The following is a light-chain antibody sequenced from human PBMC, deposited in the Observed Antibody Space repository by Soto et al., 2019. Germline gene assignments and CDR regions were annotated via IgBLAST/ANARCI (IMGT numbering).Light chain of an antibody. J-gene: IGKJ1*01. CDR2: ATS. V-gene: IGKV3-11*01. CDR3: QQRSDYRWT. Sequence: VLTQSPATVSVSPGGLTILYFSASQSVNNYLAWYQQKPGQAPRLLIYATSKRANGVPPRFIGSGSGTAFTLTISSLEPEDFAIYYCQQRSDYRWTFGQGTKVDI. CDR1: QSVNNY.